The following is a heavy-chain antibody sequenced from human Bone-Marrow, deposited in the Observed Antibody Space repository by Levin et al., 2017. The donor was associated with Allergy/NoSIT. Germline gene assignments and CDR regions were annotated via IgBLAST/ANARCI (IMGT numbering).Heavy chain of an antibody. CDR1: GFTFSSYS. V-gene: IGHV3-30*04. Sequence: GGSLRLSCAASGFTFSSYSMHWVRQAPGKGLEWVAMITYDGRNQYYADSVKGRFTISRDDSRKTLYLQMNSLRPEDTAVYYCARVRHFDSSVFDSWGQGTLITVSS. J-gene: IGHJ4*02. CDR3: ARVRHFDSSVFDS. CDR2: ITYDGRNQ. D-gene: IGHD3-22*01.